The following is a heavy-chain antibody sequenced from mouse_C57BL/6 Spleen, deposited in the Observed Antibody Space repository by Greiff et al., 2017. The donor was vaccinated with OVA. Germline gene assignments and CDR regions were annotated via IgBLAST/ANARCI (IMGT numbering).Heavy chain of an antibody. D-gene: IGHD2-3*01. CDR3: AKSRDGYYDYFDY. V-gene: IGHV1-62-2*01. CDR1: GYTFTEYT. Sequence: VQLQQSGAELVKPGASVKLSCKASGYTFTEYTIHWVKQRSGQGLEWIGWFYPGSGSIKYNEKFKDKATLTADKSSSTAYMQLSSLTYEDSAVYYCAKSRDGYYDYFDYWGQGTTLTVSS. J-gene: IGHJ2*01. CDR2: FYPGSGSI.